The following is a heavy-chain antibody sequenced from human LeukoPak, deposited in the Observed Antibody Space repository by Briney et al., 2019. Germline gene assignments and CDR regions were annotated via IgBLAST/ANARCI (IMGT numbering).Heavy chain of an antibody. V-gene: IGHV3-21*01. CDR2: ISSSSSYI. Sequence: AGGSLRLSCAASGFTFSSYSMNWVRQAPGKGLGWVSSISSSSSYIYYADSVKGRFTIPRDNAKNSLYLQMNSLRAEDTAVYYCARGERGLYCSSTSCYPVLGGQGTLVTVSS. CDR3: ARGERGLYCSSTSCYPVL. D-gene: IGHD2-2*01. CDR1: GFTFSSYS. J-gene: IGHJ4*02.